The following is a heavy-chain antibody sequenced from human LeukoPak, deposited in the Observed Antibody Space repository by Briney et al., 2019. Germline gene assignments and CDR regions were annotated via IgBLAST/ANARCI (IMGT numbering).Heavy chain of an antibody. CDR3: ASTPHHLGTAAGKPYYFDY. D-gene: IGHD6-13*01. Sequence: SETLSLTCTVSGGSISSHYWSWIRQPPGKGLEWIGYIYTSGSTNYNPSLKSRVTISVDTSKNQFSLKLSSVTAADTAVYYCASTPHHLGTAAGKPYYFDYWGQGTLVTVSS. CDR2: IYTSGST. CDR1: GGSISSHY. J-gene: IGHJ4*02. V-gene: IGHV4-4*09.